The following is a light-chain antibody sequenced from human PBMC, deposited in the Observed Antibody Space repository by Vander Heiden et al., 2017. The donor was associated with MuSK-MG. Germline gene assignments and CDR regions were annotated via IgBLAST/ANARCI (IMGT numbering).Light chain of an antibody. V-gene: IGLV2-14*03. CDR2: DVR. CDR1: SRDVGAHDY. CDR3: CSYTTSSTYV. J-gene: IGLJ1*01. Sequence: QSALTQPASVSGSPGQSLAISCTGTSRDVGAHDYVSWYQQHPGKAPKVVIYDVRNRPSGVSNRFSGSKSGNTASLTISGLQAEDEADYYCCSYTTSSTYVFGSGTRVTVL.